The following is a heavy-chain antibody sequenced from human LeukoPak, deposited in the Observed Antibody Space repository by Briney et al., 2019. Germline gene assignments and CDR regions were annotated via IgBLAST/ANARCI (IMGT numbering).Heavy chain of an antibody. CDR1: GYSISSGYY. Sequence: KPSETLSHTCAVSGYSISSGYYWGWIRQPPGKGLEWIGSIYHSGSTYYNPSLKSRVTISVDTSKNQFSLKLSSVTAADTAVYYCATIPIVVVPAAMGDYYYYYMDVRGKGTTVTVSS. J-gene: IGHJ6*03. V-gene: IGHV4-38-2*01. CDR2: IYHSGST. CDR3: ATIPIVVVPAAMGDYYYYYMDV. D-gene: IGHD2-2*01.